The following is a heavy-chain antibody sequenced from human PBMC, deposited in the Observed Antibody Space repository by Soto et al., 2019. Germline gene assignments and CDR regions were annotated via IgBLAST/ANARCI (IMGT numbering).Heavy chain of an antibody. D-gene: IGHD2-2*01. CDR3: AKQEYCSSTDCQYYFDS. CDR2: ISYDGSNK. V-gene: IGHV3-30*18. Sequence: PGGSLRLSCTASGSSIRIYGMHWVRQSLGKGLEWVAGISYDGSNKYYVDSVKGRFTIPRDNSKNTLYLQMNSLRAEDTAVYYCAKQEYCSSTDCQYYFDSRGQGTLVTVS. CDR1: GSSIRIYG. J-gene: IGHJ4*02.